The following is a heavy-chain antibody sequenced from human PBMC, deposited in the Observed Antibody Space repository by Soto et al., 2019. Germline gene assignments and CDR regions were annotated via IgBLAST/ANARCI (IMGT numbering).Heavy chain of an antibody. Sequence: PSETLSLTCAVSGGSISSGGYSWSWIRQPPGKGLEWIGYIYHSGSIYYKPSLKSRVTISVDRSKNQFSLKLSSVTAADTAVYYCARVPSPWGQGTLVTVSS. V-gene: IGHV4-30-2*01. CDR1: GGSISSGGYS. CDR2: IYHSGSI. J-gene: IGHJ5*02. CDR3: ARVPSP.